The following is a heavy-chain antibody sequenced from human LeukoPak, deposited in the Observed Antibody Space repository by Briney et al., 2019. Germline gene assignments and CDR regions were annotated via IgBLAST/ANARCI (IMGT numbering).Heavy chain of an antibody. Sequence: GGSLRLSCAGSGFTFSSYWMTWVRQAPGKGLEWVANIKQDGSEKYCVDSVKGRFTISRDNAKNSLYLQMNSLRAEDTAVYYCVREARESGGFDYWGQGTLVTVSS. J-gene: IGHJ4*02. CDR3: VREARESGGFDY. CDR2: IKQDGSEK. D-gene: IGHD5-24*01. CDR1: GFTFSSYW. V-gene: IGHV3-7*01.